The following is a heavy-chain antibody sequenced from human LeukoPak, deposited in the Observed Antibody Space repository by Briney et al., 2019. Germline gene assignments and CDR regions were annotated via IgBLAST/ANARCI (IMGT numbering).Heavy chain of an antibody. V-gene: IGHV3-23*01. D-gene: IGHD3-10*01. J-gene: IGHJ3*02. CDR1: GFTFSSYW. CDR2: ISGSGGST. Sequence: PGGSLRLSCAASGFTFSSYWMSWVRQAPGKGLEWVSAISGSGGSTYYADSVKGRFTISRDNSKNTLYLQMNSLRAEDTAVYYCAKDTNPSQGLLWFGELFPNDAFDIWGQGTMVTVSS. CDR3: AKDTNPSQGLLWFGELFPNDAFDI.